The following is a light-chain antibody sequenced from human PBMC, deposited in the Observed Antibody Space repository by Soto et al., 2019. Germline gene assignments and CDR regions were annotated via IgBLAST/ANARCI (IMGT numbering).Light chain of an antibody. CDR2: EVY. Sequence: QSALTQPASVSGSPGQSITISCTGTSSDVGGYNFVSWYEHHPGKAPKLIIYEVYYRPSGVSDRFSGSKSGNTASLTISGLQAEDEADYYCSSYARTSTLVVGTGTKVTVL. CDR3: SSYARTSTLV. J-gene: IGLJ1*01. V-gene: IGLV2-14*01. CDR1: SSDVGGYNF.